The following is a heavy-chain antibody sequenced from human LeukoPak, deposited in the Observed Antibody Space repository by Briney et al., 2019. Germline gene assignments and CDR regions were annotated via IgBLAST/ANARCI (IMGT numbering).Heavy chain of an antibody. CDR2: VYGDGST. CDR1: GFTVRINY. Sequence: GSLRLSCAVSGFTVRINYMAWVRQAPGKGLEWVSLVYGDGSTYYADSVKGRFTISRDNSKNTLYLQMNSLRADDAALYYCAKDSSRYFDWLSFTDFGLDYWGQGTLVTVSS. J-gene: IGHJ4*02. CDR3: AKDSSRYFDWLSFTDFGLDY. V-gene: IGHV3-66*02. D-gene: IGHD3-9*01.